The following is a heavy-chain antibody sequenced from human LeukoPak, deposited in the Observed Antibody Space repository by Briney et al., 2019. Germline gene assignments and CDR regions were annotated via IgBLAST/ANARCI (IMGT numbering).Heavy chain of an antibody. V-gene: IGHV4-59*01. J-gene: IGHJ4*02. CDR3: ARAEATTVLDY. Sequence: SETLSLTCTVSGGSISSYYWSWIRQPPGKGLEWIGYIYYSGSTNCNPSLKSRVTISVDTSKNQFSLKLSSVTAADTAVYYCARAEATTVLDYWGQGTLVTVSS. CDR2: IYYSGST. CDR1: GGSISSYY. D-gene: IGHD4-17*01.